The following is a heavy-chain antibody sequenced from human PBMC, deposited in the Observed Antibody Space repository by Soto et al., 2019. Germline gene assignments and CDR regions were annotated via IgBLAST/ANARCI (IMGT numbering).Heavy chain of an antibody. CDR2: ISSSSSTI. V-gene: IGHV3-48*01. D-gene: IGHD1-20*01. J-gene: IGHJ4*02. CDR3: VRDRYRYNWNYVDY. CDR1: GFTFSSYS. Sequence: QAGGSLRLSCAASGFTFSSYSMNWVRQAPGKGLEWVSYISSSSSTIYYADSVKGRFTISRDNAKNSLYLQMNSLRAEDTAVYYCVRDRYRYNWNYVDYWGQGTLVTVSS.